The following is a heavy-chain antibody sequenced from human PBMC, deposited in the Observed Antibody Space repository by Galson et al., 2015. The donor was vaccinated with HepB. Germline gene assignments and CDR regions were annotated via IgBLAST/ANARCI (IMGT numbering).Heavy chain of an antibody. V-gene: IGHV3-23*01. Sequence: SLRLSCAASGFTFTSYAMSWVRQAPGKGLEWVSAISGTGGSTYYADSVKGRFSISRDNSKNTLYLQMNSLRAEDTAVYYCVKATVGVYLGRDDAFDIWGQGTMVTVSS. D-gene: IGHD1-26*01. CDR2: ISGTGGST. J-gene: IGHJ3*02. CDR1: GFTFTSYA. CDR3: VKATVGVYLGRDDAFDI.